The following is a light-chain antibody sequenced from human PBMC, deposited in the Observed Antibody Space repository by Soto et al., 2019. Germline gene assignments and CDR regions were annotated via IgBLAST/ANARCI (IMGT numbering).Light chain of an antibody. V-gene: IGKV1-39*01. CDR2: AAS. Sequence: DIQMTQSPSSLSASVGDRVTITCRASQSISSYVNWYQQKPGKAPQLLIYAASSLQSGVPSRFSGRGSGTEFTLTISSLQPEDFATYYCQQHYSNPLTFGGGTKVDIK. CDR1: QSISSY. CDR3: QQHYSNPLT. J-gene: IGKJ4*01.